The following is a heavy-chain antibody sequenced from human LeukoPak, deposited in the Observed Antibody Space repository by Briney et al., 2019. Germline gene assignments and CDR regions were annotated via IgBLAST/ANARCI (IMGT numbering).Heavy chain of an antibody. D-gene: IGHD5-24*01. V-gene: IGHV1-69*02. CDR2: IIPVLGRA. Sequence: PGASVKVSCKASGDTFSSYTISWVRQAPGQGLEWMGRIIPVLGRANYAQKFQGRVTITADKFTSTAYMELSSLRSEDTAVYYCASPRPRRDGYNRHPSNPMDVWGKGTTVTVSS. CDR3: ASPRPRRDGYNRHPSNPMDV. CDR1: GDTFSSYT. J-gene: IGHJ6*03.